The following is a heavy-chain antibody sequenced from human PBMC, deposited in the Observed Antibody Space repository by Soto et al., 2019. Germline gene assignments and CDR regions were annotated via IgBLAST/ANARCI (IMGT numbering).Heavy chain of an antibody. CDR2: IYYSGST. Sequence: SETRSLTCTVSGGSISSSSYYWGWIRQPPGKGLEWIGSIYYSGSTYYNPSLKSRVTISVDTSKNQFSLKLSSVTAADTAVYYCARQYENLLWFGELASCYFDYWGQGTLVTVSS. CDR1: GGSISSSSYY. CDR3: ARQYENLLWFGELASCYFDY. J-gene: IGHJ4*02. D-gene: IGHD3-10*01. V-gene: IGHV4-39*01.